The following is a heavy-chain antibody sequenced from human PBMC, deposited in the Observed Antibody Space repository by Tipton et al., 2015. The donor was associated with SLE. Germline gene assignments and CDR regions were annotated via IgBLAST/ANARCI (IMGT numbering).Heavy chain of an antibody. D-gene: IGHD3-10*01. CDR1: GITFGSYG. V-gene: IGHV3-7*03. Sequence: SLRLSCAASGITFGSYGMHWVRQAPGKGLEWVANIKQDGSEKYYVDSLKGRFTISRDNAKNSLSLQMTSLRAEDTALYYCAKAMVRGVIRPYYFDYWGQGTLVTVSS. CDR3: AKAMVRGVIRPYYFDY. CDR2: IKQDGSEK. J-gene: IGHJ4*02.